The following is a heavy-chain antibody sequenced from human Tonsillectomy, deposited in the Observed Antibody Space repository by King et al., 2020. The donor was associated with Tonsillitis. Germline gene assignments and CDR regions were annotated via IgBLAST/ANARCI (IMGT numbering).Heavy chain of an antibody. D-gene: IGHD6-19*01. Sequence: VQLVESGGGVVQPGRSLRLSCTSSGFAFRSYGMHWVRQAPGKGLEWVAVISYDASRKNYADSVEGRFTISRDNSKNTLYLQMNSLRAEDTAVYYCARERLYSSHCGIDYWGQGSLVTVSS. J-gene: IGHJ4*02. CDR3: ARERLYSSHCGIDY. V-gene: IGHV3-33*05. CDR2: ISYDASRK. CDR1: GFAFRSYG.